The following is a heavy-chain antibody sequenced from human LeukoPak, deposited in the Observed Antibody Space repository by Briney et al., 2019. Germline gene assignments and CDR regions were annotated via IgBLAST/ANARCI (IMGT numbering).Heavy chain of an antibody. D-gene: IGHD3-10*01. CDR2: IYYSGST. V-gene: IGHV4-61*01. Sequence: SETLSLTRTVSGGSISSGSYYWSWIRQPPGKGLEWIGYIYYSGSTNYNPSLKSRVTISVDTSKNQFSLKLSSVTAADTAVYYCARDTPLTMVRGEDYYYYMDVWGKGTTVTISS. CDR1: GGSISSGSYY. J-gene: IGHJ6*03. CDR3: ARDTPLTMVRGEDYYYYMDV.